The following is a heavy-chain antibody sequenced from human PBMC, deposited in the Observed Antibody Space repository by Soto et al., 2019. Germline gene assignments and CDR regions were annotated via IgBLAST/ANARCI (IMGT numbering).Heavy chain of an antibody. CDR2: IIPILGIA. Sequence: QVQLVQSGAEVKKPGSSVKVSCKASGGTFSSYTISWVRQAPGQGLEWMGRIIPILGIANYAQKFQGRVTINADKSTSTAYMELSSLRSEDTAVYYCARSRDIVVVPAAPPNYMDVWGKGTTVTVSS. CDR3: ARSRDIVVVPAAPPNYMDV. D-gene: IGHD2-2*01. J-gene: IGHJ6*03. CDR1: GGTFSSYT. V-gene: IGHV1-69*02.